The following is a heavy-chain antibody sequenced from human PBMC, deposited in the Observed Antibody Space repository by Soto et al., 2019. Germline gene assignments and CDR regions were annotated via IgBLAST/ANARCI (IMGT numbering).Heavy chain of an antibody. CDR3: ASPYMYSSGLYFYGMDV. D-gene: IGHD6-19*01. Sequence: EVQLVESGGGLVQPGGSLRLSCAASGCTFSRYWMHWVRQAPGKGLVWLSRIDSGGSTTYYADSVKGRFTISRDNDKDTVYLQMNSLRAEDTAVYYCASPYMYSSGLYFYGMDVWGQGTTVTVSS. CDR1: GCTFSRYW. CDR2: IDSGGSTT. V-gene: IGHV3-74*01. J-gene: IGHJ6*02.